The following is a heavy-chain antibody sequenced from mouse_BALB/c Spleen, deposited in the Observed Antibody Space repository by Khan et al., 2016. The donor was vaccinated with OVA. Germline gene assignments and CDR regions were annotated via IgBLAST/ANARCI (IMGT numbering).Heavy chain of an antibody. J-gene: IGHJ3*01. CDR1: GYTFTDFT. CDR2: ISTYYGHA. Sequence: QIQLVQSGAELVRPGVSVKISCKGSGYTFTDFTMHWVKQSHAMSLEWIGVISTYYGHATYNQKFKDTATMTVDKSSSTAYMELARLTSEDSAIXYCTGGGGGNRFAYWGQGTLVTVSA. CDR3: TGGGGGNRFAY. V-gene: IGHV1S137*01.